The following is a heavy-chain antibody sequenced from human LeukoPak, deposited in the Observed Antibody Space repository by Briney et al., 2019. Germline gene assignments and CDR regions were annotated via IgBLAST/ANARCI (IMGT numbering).Heavy chain of an antibody. Sequence: ASVKVSCKASGYTFTSYYMHWVRQAPGQGLEWMGLINPSGGSTNYAQKFQGRVTMTRDTSISTAYMELSRLRSDDTAVYYCARDAPGVVTTELDYWGQGTLVTVSS. D-gene: IGHD2-21*02. CDR2: INPSGGST. V-gene: IGHV1-2*02. J-gene: IGHJ4*02. CDR3: ARDAPGVVTTELDY. CDR1: GYTFTSYY.